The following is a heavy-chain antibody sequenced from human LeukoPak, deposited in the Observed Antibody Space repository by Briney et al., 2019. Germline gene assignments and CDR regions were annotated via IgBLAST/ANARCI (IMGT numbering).Heavy chain of an antibody. J-gene: IGHJ4*02. V-gene: IGHV3-33*01. D-gene: IGHD3-22*01. CDR3: ARTYCYDSSLTPDY. CDR2: IWYDGSNK. CDR1: GFTFSSYG. Sequence: GGSLRLSCVASGFTFSSYGMHWVRQAPGKGLEWVAVIWYDGSNKYYADSVKGRFTISKDSSKNTVYLQMNSLRAEDTAVYYCARTYCYDSSLTPDYWGQGTLVTVSS.